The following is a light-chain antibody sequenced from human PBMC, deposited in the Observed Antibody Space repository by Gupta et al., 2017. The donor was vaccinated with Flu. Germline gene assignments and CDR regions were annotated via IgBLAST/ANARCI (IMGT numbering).Light chain of an antibody. V-gene: IGKV3-11*01. CDR2: DAS. CDR3: QQRSNWPGT. CDR1: QSVSSY. Sequence: PGTLSLSPGERATLACRASQSVSSYLAWYQQKPGQAPRLLIYDASNRATGIPDRFSGSGSGTDFTLTISSLEPEDFAVYYCQQRSNWPGTFGHGTKVDIK. J-gene: IGKJ3*01.